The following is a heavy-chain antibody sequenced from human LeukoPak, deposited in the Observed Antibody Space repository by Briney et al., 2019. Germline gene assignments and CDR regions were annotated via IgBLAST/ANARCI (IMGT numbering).Heavy chain of an antibody. CDR1: GFTFSSYA. CDR2: ISYDGSNK. V-gene: IGHV3-30*04. CDR3: ARVSRDTYYYYYYMDV. Sequence: GGSLRLSCAASGFTFSSYAVHWVRQAPGKGLEWVALISYDGSNKYYADSVKGRFTISRDNSKNTLYRQMNSLRAEDTAVYYCARVSRDTYYYYYYMDVRGKGTTVTVSS. J-gene: IGHJ6*03.